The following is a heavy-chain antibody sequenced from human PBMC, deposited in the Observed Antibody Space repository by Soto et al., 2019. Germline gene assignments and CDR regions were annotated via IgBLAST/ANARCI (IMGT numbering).Heavy chain of an antibody. CDR3: AVSVLRDFAGSDAGLYDYYYGMDV. CDR1: GDTFSSYA. Sequence: SVKVSCKASGDTFSSYAISWVRQAPGQGLEWMGGIIPIYGTTNYAQKFQGRVTITADESTSTAYMELSSLRSEDTAVYYCAVSVLRDFAGSDAGLYDYYYGMDVWGQGTTVTVSS. D-gene: IGHD3-9*01. J-gene: IGHJ6*02. V-gene: IGHV1-69*13. CDR2: IIPIYGTT.